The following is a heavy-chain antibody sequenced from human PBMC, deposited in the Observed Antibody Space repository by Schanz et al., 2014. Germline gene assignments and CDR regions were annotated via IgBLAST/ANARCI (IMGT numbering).Heavy chain of an antibody. V-gene: IGHV1-18*01. D-gene: IGHD3-16*01. CDR2: IGGSDGNT. J-gene: IGHJ6*02. Sequence: QVQLVQSGGEVKTPGASVKVSCKASGYTFTRSGISWVRQAPGQGLEWMGWIGGSDGNTNFAQKFQGRVTMTRDTSTSTVFMELSGLTSEDTAVYYCGRGGGAYPQKYGMDVWGQGTTVTVSS. CDR1: GYTFTRSG. CDR3: GRGGGAYPQKYGMDV.